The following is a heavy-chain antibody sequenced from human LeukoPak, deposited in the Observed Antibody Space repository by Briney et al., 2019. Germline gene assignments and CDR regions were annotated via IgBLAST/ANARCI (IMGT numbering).Heavy chain of an antibody. CDR1: ELTFNSNW. Sequence: PGGSLRPSCAASELTFNSNWMHWVRQAPGKGLVWVSRINSDGSTTNYADSVKGRFTISRDNAKNTLYLQMNSLRAEDTAVYYCTSYTSGWNWGQGTLVTVSS. V-gene: IGHV3-74*01. J-gene: IGHJ4*02. CDR2: INSDGSTT. CDR3: TSYTSGWN. D-gene: IGHD6-19*01.